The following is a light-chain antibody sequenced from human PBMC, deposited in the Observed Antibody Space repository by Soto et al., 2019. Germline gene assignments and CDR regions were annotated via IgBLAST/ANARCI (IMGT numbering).Light chain of an antibody. CDR2: AAS. J-gene: IGKJ4*01. Sequence: DIQMTQSPSSLSASVGDRVTITCRASQSISTYLNWYQQKPGKAPKLLIYAASTLQSGVPSRFSSSGSGTDFTLTISSLQPEDFATYYCQQSYSTLFLTFGGGTKVEIK. V-gene: IGKV1-39*01. CDR1: QSISTY. CDR3: QQSYSTLFLT.